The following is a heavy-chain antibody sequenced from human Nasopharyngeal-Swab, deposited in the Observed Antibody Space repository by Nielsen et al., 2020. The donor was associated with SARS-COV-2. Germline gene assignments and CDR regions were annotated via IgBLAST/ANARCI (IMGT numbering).Heavy chain of an antibody. CDR2: IRSSGSFI. D-gene: IGHD2-21*02. V-gene: IGHV3-21*01. Sequence: GESLKISCAASGFSFTNDWFSWVRLAPGKGLEWVSSIRSSGSFISYADSVKGRFTISRDNAKNSLYLQMNSLRAEDTAIYFCARELYCAGNCPPDYWGQGTPVTVSS. CDR1: GFSFTNDW. J-gene: IGHJ4*02. CDR3: ARELYCAGNCPPDY.